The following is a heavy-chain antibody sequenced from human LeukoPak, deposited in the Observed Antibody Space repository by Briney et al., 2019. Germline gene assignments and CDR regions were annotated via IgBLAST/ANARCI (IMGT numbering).Heavy chain of an antibody. CDR1: GFTFSSYE. V-gene: IGHV3-48*03. CDR2: ISSSGSTI. D-gene: IGHD5-12*01. J-gene: IGHJ4*02. CDR3: ARMSWLLDY. Sequence: GGSLRLSCAASGFTFSSYEMNWVRQAPGKGLEWVSYISSSGSTIYYANSVKGRFTISRDNAKNSLYLQMNSLRAEDTAVYYCARMSWLLDYWGQGTLVTVSS.